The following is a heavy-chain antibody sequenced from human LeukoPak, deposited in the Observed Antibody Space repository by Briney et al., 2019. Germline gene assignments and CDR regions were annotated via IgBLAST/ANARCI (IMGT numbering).Heavy chain of an antibody. D-gene: IGHD5-24*01. CDR3: ARPRDGYNYGFDY. CDR1: GGTFSSYA. CDR2: IIPIFGTA. Sequence: SVKVSCKASGGTFSSYAISWVRQAPGQGLEWMGRIIPIFGTANYAQKFQGRVTITTDESTSTAFMELSSLRSEDTAVYYCARPRDGYNYGFDYWGQGTLVTVSS. J-gene: IGHJ4*02. V-gene: IGHV1-69*05.